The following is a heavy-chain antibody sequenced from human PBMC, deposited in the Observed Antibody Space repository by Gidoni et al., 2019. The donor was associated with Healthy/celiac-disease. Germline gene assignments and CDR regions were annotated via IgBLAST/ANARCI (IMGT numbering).Heavy chain of an antibody. Sequence: QVQLVQSGAEVKKPGASVKVSCKASGYTVTGYYMHWVRQAPGQGLEWMGWINPNSGGTNYAQKFPGSVTMTRDTSISTAYMELSRLRSDDTAVYYCARDHTAMATWWFDPLGQGTLVTVSS. CDR2: INPNSGGT. CDR3: ARDHTAMATWWFDP. V-gene: IGHV1-2*02. CDR1: GYTVTGYY. J-gene: IGHJ5*02. D-gene: IGHD5-18*01.